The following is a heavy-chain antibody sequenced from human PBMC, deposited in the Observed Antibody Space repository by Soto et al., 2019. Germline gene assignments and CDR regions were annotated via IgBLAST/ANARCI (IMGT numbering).Heavy chain of an antibody. D-gene: IGHD6-6*01. V-gene: IGHV3-23*01. Sequence: EVQMLESGGGLVQPGGSLRLSCEVSGFTFTAYAMNWVRQAPGKGLEWVAGITSSGSGTFYADSMKGRFTISRDNFRNTLYLELSTVREDDTAVYFCAKDLRNIGARPWFKCFDDWGQGTLVTVSS. J-gene: IGHJ4*02. CDR2: ITSSGSGT. CDR3: AKDLRNIGARPWFKCFDD. CDR1: GFTFTAYA.